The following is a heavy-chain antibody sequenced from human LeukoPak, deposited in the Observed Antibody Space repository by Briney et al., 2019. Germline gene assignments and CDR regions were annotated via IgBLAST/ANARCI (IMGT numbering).Heavy chain of an antibody. CDR2: ISSSSSYI. V-gene: IGHV3-21*01. D-gene: IGHD3-22*01. J-gene: IGHJ6*04. Sequence: GGSLRLSCAASGFTFSSYSMNWVRQAPGKGLEWVSSISSSSSYIYYADSVKGRFTISRDNAKNSLYLQMNSLRAEDTAVYYCARQAPINYYDTSGFFRLLDVWGKGTTVTISS. CDR3: ARQAPINYYDTSGFFRLLDV. CDR1: GFTFSSYS.